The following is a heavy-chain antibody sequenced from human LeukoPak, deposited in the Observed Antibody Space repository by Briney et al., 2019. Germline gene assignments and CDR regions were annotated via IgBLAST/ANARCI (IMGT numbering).Heavy chain of an antibody. CDR2: IFYSGST. D-gene: IGHD6-13*01. V-gene: IGHV4-39*07. CDR1: GGSISSSSYY. J-gene: IGHJ4*02. Sequence: SETLSLTCTVSGGSISSSSYYWGWIRQPPGKGLEWIGSIFYSGSTYYNPSLKSRVTISVDTSKNQFSLKLSSVTAADTAVYYCARYSSWSDFDYWGQGTLVTVSS. CDR3: ARYSSWSDFDY.